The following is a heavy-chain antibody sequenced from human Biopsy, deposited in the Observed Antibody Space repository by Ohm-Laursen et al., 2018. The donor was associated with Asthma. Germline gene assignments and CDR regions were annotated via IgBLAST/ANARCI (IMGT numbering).Heavy chain of an antibody. CDR2: LIPVLGTP. Sequence: PSASPSCKASGDSFSNYATGWVRQAPGQGLEWMGGLIPVLGTPDHTQMFEGRVTVTADESTSTAYMELSSLSSEDTAVYYCARGYSGSYRIVYYYSGLEVWGQGTMVTVSS. D-gene: IGHD5-12*01. CDR1: GDSFSNYA. CDR3: ARGYSGSYRIVYYYSGLEV. V-gene: IGHV1-69*01. J-gene: IGHJ6*02.